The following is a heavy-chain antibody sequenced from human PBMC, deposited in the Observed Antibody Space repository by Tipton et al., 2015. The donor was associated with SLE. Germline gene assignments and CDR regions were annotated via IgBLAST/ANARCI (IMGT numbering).Heavy chain of an antibody. CDR3: ARDRVGVGDFDY. V-gene: IGHV4-61*10. Sequence: TLSLTCTVSGDSINSGLYYWSWLRQPAGKGLEWIGYVFYSESTNFNRANYNPSLKSRVTTSVDTSKTQFSLKLSSVTAAATAVYCGARDRVGVGDFDYWGQGTLVTVSS. D-gene: IGHD3-16*01. CDR1: GDSINSGLYY. J-gene: IGHJ4*02. CDR2: VFYSESTNFNRA.